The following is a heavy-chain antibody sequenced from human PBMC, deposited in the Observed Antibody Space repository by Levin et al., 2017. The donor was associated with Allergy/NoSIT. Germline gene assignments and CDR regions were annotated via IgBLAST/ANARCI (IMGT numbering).Heavy chain of an antibody. J-gene: IGHJ3*02. V-gene: IGHV3-23*01. CDR1: GFTFSNYA. D-gene: IGHD2-2*01. CDR3: AKDDCSSTSCYADAFDS. Sequence: GGSLRLSCAASGFTFSNYAMSWVRQAPGKGLEWVSAISASGGSTYYADSVKGRFTISRDNSKNTLYLQMNSLRAEDTAVYYCAKDDCSSTSCYADAFDSWGQGTMVTVSS. CDR2: ISASGGST.